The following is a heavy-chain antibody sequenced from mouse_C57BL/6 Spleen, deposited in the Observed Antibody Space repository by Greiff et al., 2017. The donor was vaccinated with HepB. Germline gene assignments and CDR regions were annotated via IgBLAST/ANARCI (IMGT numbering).Heavy chain of an antibody. V-gene: IGHV5-4*01. Sequence: EVQGVESGGGLVKPGGSLKLSCAASGFTFSSYAMSWVRQTPEKRLEWVATISDGGSYTYYPDNVKGRFTISRDNAKNNLYLQMSHLKSEDTAMYYCAREPYYYGSSYRYFDYWGQGTTLTVSS. CDR1: GFTFSSYA. J-gene: IGHJ2*01. D-gene: IGHD1-1*01. CDR3: AREPYYYGSSYRYFDY. CDR2: ISDGGSYT.